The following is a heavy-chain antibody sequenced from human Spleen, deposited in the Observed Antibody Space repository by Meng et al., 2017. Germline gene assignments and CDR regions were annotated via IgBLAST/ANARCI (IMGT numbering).Heavy chain of an antibody. D-gene: IGHD6-19*01. J-gene: IGHJ4*02. V-gene: IGHV4-4*02. CDR1: GGSISSSNW. Sequence: QVQLQESGPGLVKPSGTLSLTCAASGGSISSSNWGSWVRQPPGKGLEWIGEIYHSGSTNYNPSLKSRVTISVDKSKNQFSLKLSSVTAADTAVYYCASFPPPGKQWLVTDYWGQGTLVTVSS. CDR2: IYHSGST. CDR3: ASFPPPGKQWLVTDY.